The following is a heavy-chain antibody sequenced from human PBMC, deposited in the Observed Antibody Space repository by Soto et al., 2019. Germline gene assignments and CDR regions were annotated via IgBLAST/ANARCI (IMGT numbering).Heavy chain of an antibody. CDR1: GFTVSSKY. CDR3: ARDRREGPYYYYYMDV. V-gene: IGHV3-66*01. D-gene: IGHD1-26*01. Sequence: GVSLRLSCAASGFTVSSKYMSWVRQAPGKGLEWVSLIQSGGTTYYADSVKGRFTISRDNAKNSLYLQMNSLRAEDTAVYYCARDRREGPYYYYYMDVWGKGTTVTVSS. CDR2: IQSGGTT. J-gene: IGHJ6*03.